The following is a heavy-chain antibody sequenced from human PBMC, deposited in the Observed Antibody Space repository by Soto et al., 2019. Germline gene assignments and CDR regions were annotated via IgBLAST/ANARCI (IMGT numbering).Heavy chain of an antibody. CDR3: ARIPNERGGWFDP. J-gene: IGHJ5*02. CDR2: ITTYNGNT. Sequence: QVQLVQSGDEVKKPGASVKVSCKASGYTFSNYGISWVRQAPGHGLEWMGWITTYNGNTNYAQNLQGRVTMTTDTSTSTAYMELRSRRSDDTAVYYCARIPNERGGWFDPWGQGTLVTVSS. V-gene: IGHV1-18*01. CDR1: GYTFSNYG. D-gene: IGHD2-8*01.